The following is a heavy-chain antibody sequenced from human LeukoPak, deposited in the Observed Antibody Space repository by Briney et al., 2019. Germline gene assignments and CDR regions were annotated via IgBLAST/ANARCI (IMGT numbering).Heavy chain of an antibody. CDR2: IYTSGST. V-gene: IGHV4-4*07. Sequence: SETLSLTCXVSGGSISSYYWSWIRQPAGKGLEWIGRIYTSGSTNYNPSLKSRVTMSVDTSKNQFSLKLSSVTAADTAVYYCARAPNSGWYVGYFDYWGQGTLVTVSS. J-gene: IGHJ4*02. CDR1: GGSISSYY. D-gene: IGHD6-19*01. CDR3: ARAPNSGWYVGYFDY.